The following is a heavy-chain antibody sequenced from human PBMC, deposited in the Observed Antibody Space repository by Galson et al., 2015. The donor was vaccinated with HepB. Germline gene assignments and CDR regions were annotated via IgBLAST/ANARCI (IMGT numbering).Heavy chain of an antibody. Sequence: SVKVSCKASGGTFSSHSLNWLRQAPGQGLEWMGRIIPMLGMADYAQKFKDRITITADTSTNIAYMELSSLKSDVTAIYYCAKTHQWLVGDFDYWGQGTLITVSS. V-gene: IGHV1-69*02. CDR3: AKTHQWLVGDFDY. J-gene: IGHJ4*02. CDR2: IIPMLGMA. CDR1: GGTFSSHS. D-gene: IGHD6-19*01.